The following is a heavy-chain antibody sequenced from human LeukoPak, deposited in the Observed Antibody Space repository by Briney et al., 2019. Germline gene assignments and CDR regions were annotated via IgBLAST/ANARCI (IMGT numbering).Heavy chain of an antibody. CDR1: GITFSAYG. Sequence: GGSLRLSCAASGITFSAYGMSWVRQAPGKGLEWVSAISGGGGSTYYADSVKGRFTISRDISKKTLYLQMNSLRAEDTALYYCAKGLRSGYDLDAFDIWGQGTMVTVSS. V-gene: IGHV3-23*01. D-gene: IGHD5-12*01. CDR3: AKGLRSGYDLDAFDI. CDR2: ISGGGGST. J-gene: IGHJ3*02.